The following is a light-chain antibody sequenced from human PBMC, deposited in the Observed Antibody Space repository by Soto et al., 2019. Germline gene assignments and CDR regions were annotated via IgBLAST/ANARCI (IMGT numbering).Light chain of an antibody. Sequence: QSVLTQPASVSGTPGQSITISCTGTSSDVGGYNYVSWYQQHPGKAPKLMIYEASDRPSGVSNRFSGSKSGNTASLTISGLQAEDEADYYCSSYTITSTYGFGTGTKVTVL. V-gene: IGLV2-14*01. J-gene: IGLJ1*01. CDR1: SSDVGGYNY. CDR3: SSYTITSTYG. CDR2: EAS.